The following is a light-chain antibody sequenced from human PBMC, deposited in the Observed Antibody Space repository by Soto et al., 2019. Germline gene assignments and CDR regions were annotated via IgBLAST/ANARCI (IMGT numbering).Light chain of an antibody. CDR1: KSFLYNSNNKNY. CDR3: QKYYNTPLT. V-gene: IGKV4-1*01. CDR2: WES. J-gene: IGKJ4*01. Sequence: DIVMTQSPGSLALSLGERATINCKSSKSFLYNSNNKNYLVWYQQKPGQPPKLXIYWESTRESGVPDRFSGSGSGTDLNLTISSLQAEDVAVYYCQKYYNTPLTFGGGTKVDIK.